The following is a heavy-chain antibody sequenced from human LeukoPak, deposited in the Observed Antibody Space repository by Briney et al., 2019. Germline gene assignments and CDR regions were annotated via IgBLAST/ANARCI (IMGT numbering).Heavy chain of an antibody. D-gene: IGHD3-9*01. CDR1: GYTFTSYV. V-gene: IGHV1-18*01. Sequence: ASVKVSCKASGYTFTSYVIIWVRQAPGQGLEWMGWISAYNGNTNYAQNLQGRVTMTTDTSTRTAYMELRSLRSDDTAVYYCARDHGRLAPSFDAFDIWGQGTMGTVSS. CDR2: ISAYNGNT. J-gene: IGHJ3*02. CDR3: ARDHGRLAPSFDAFDI.